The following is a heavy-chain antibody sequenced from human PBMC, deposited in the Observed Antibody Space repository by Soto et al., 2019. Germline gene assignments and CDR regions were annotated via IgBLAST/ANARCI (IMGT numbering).Heavy chain of an antibody. CDR3: ANPIPKTGTTFGF. CDR2: ISSSGSTI. Sequence: GGSLRLSCAASGFTFSDYYMSWIRQAPGKGLEWVSYISSSGSTIYYADSVKGRFTISRDNAKDTLYLQINSLRAEDTAVYYCANPIPKTGTTFGFWGQGTLVTVSS. CDR1: GFTFSDYY. J-gene: IGHJ4*02. V-gene: IGHV3-11*01. D-gene: IGHD1-1*01.